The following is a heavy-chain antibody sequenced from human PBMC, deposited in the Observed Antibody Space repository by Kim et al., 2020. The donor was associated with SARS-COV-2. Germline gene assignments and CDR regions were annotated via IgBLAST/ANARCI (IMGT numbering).Heavy chain of an antibody. Sequence: ASVKVSCKASGYTFTSYGISWVRQAPGQGLEWMGWISAYNGNTNYAQKLQGRVTMTTDTSTSTAYMELRSLRSDDTAVYYCARAPLTDYYDSSGYAWEERKGFDYWGQGTLVTVSS. CDR2: ISAYNGNT. J-gene: IGHJ4*02. CDR1: GYTFTSYG. CDR3: ARAPLTDYYDSSGYAWEERKGFDY. D-gene: IGHD3-22*01. V-gene: IGHV1-18*01.